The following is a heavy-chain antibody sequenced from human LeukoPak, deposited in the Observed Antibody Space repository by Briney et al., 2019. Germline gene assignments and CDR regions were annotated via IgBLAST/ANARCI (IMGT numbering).Heavy chain of an antibody. CDR2: ISYDGSNK. D-gene: IGHD6-13*01. CDR1: GFTFGDYA. V-gene: IGHV3-30*04. Sequence: SGGSLRLSCTASGFTFGDYAMSWVRQAPGKGLEWVAVISYDGSNKYYADSVKGRFTISRDNSKNTLYLQMNSLRAEDTAVYYCARGIAAAGTGWFDPWGQGTLVTVSS. J-gene: IGHJ5*02. CDR3: ARGIAAAGTGWFDP.